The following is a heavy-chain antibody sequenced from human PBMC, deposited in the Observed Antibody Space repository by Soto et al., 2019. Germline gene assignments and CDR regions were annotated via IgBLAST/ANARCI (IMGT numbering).Heavy chain of an antibody. CDR3: ARNVAYCSRTSCLRFDP. Sequence: GSLRLSCGVSGFKFSSYWMTWVRQAPGKGLEWVANIKQDGSEKYYVDSVKGRFTISRDNAKSSLYLQMNSLRAEDTALYYCARNVAYCSRTSCLRFDPWGQGTLVTVSS. J-gene: IGHJ5*02. CDR1: GFKFSSYW. CDR2: IKQDGSEK. V-gene: IGHV3-7*04. D-gene: IGHD2-2*01.